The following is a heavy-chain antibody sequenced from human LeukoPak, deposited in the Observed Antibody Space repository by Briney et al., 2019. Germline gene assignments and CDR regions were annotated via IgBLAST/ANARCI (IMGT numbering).Heavy chain of an antibody. Sequence: SETLSLTCTVSGGSIRTYYWSWIRQPPGKGLEWIGYISYNGRTNYKPSLNSRVTISVDTSKNQFSLKLTSVTAADTAVYYCGGIVVVIGTAGDAMDVWGQGTTVTVSS. CDR1: GGSIRTYY. J-gene: IGHJ6*02. D-gene: IGHD2-15*01. CDR2: ISYNGRT. V-gene: IGHV4-59*13. CDR3: GGIVVVIGTAGDAMDV.